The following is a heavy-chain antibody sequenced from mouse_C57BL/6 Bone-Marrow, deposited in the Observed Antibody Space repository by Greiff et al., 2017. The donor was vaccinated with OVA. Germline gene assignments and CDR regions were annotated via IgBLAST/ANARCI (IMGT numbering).Heavy chain of an antibody. CDR1: GYTFTSYG. CDR2: IYPRSGNT. D-gene: IGHD1-1*01. V-gene: IGHV1-81*01. Sequence: QVQLKQSGAELARPGASVKLSCKASGYTFTSYGISWVKQRTGQGLEWIGEIYPRSGNTYYNEKFKGKATLTADNSSSTAYMELRSLTSEDSAVYCGARDGSSPSYWYFDVWGTGTTVTVSS. J-gene: IGHJ1*03. CDR3: ARDGSSPSYWYFDV.